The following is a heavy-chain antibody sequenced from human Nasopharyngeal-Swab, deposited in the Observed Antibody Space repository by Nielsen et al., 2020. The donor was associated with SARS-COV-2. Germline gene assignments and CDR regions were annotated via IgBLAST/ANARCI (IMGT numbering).Heavy chain of an antibody. CDR1: GFTFSRYS. V-gene: IGHV3-21*01. Sequence: GGSLTLSCAASGFTFSRYSMNWVRQAPGKGLEWVSSISSSSSYIYYADSVKGRFTISRDNAKNSLYLQMNSLRAEDTAVYYCARASGYGEGAFDIWGQGTMVTVSS. CDR3: ARASGYGEGAFDI. CDR2: ISSSSSYI. D-gene: IGHD4-17*01. J-gene: IGHJ3*02.